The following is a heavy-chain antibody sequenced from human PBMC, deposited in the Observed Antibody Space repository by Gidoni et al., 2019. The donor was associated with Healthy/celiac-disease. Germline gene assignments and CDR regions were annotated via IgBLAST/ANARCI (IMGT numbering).Heavy chain of an antibody. CDR3: ARLSYGSGSYGFYYYYGVDV. CDR2: ISSSGSTI. V-gene: IGHV3-48*03. J-gene: IGHJ6*02. Sequence: EVQLVESGGGLVQPGGSLRLSCAASGFTFSSYEMNWVRQAPGKGLEWVSYISSSGSTIYYADSVKGRFTISRDNAKNSLYLQMNSLRAEDTAVYYCARLSYGSGSYGFYYYYGVDVWGQGTTVTVSS. CDR1: GFTFSSYE. D-gene: IGHD3-10*01.